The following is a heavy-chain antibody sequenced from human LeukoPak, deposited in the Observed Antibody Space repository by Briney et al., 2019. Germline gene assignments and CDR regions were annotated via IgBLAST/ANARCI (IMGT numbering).Heavy chain of an antibody. CDR2: IEQDGSKK. CDR3: ARRATAYDFWSGYHPYYYYYYMDV. J-gene: IGHJ6*03. Sequence: GGSLRLSCAASGFTFGSYWMSWVRQAPGKGLEWVANIEQDGSKKYYVDSVKGRFSISRDNAKNSLFLQMNSLRAEDTALYHCARRATAYDFWSGYHPYYYYYYMDVWGKGTTVTVSS. CDR1: GFTFGSYW. D-gene: IGHD3-3*01. V-gene: IGHV3-7*03.